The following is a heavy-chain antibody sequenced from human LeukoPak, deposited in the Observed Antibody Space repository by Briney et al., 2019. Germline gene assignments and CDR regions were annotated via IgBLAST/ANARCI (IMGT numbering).Heavy chain of an antibody. CDR3: ARVRFYDSLDYYYGMDV. J-gene: IGHJ6*02. D-gene: IGHD3-22*01. CDR2: ISGSGGST. V-gene: IGHV3-23*01. CDR1: GFTFSSYA. Sequence: GGSLRLSCAASGFTFSSYAMSWVRQAPGKGLEWVSAISGSGGSTYYADSVKGRFTISRDNAKNSLYLQMNSLRAEDTAVYYCARVRFYDSLDYYYGMDVWGQGTTVTVSS.